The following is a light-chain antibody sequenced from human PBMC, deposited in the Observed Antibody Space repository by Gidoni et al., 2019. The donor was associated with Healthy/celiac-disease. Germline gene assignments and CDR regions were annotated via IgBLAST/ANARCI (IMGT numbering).Light chain of an antibody. Sequence: DIFMTQSPDSLAVSLGERATINCKSSQSVLYSSNNKNYLAWYQQKPGQHPKLLIYWASTRESGVPDRFSGSGSGTDFTLTISSLQAEDVAVYYCQQYYSTPFTFGPGTKVDIK. CDR1: QSVLYSSNNKNY. J-gene: IGKJ3*01. V-gene: IGKV4-1*01. CDR2: WAS. CDR3: QQYYSTPFT.